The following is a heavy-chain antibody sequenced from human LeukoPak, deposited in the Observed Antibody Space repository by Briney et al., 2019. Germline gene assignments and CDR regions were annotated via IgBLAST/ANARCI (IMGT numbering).Heavy chain of an antibody. CDR3: ARDGHRRYHYDSSGREDAFDI. D-gene: IGHD3-22*01. CDR1: GFTFSHFW. J-gene: IGHJ3*02. V-gene: IGHV3-7*03. CDR2: IKPDDTEK. Sequence: GGSLRLSCLASGFTFSHFWMSWVRQAPGKGLEWVANIKPDDTEKYYGNSVKGRFTILRDNAKNSVYLQMNSLRSDDTAVYYCARDGHRRYHYDSSGREDAFDIWGQGTMVTVSS.